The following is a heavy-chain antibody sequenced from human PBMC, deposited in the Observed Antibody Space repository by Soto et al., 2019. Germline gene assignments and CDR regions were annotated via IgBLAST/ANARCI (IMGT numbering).Heavy chain of an antibody. CDR3: TKSADSAGWGVDF. CDR2: ISPGGDRI. Sequence: GGSLRLSCVASGFMFDSYAMNWVRQAPGKGLEWVSYISPGGDRIYYAESLKGRITISRDNARNSLSLQMNILSGEDTAVYYCTKSADSAGWGVDFWGRGTLVTVSS. CDR1: GFMFDSYA. J-gene: IGHJ4*02. D-gene: IGHD6-19*01. V-gene: IGHV3-48*03.